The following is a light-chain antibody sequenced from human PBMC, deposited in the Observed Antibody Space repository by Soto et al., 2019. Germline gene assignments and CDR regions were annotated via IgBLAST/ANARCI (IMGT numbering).Light chain of an antibody. J-gene: IGKJ4*01. CDR1: QSISNW. CDR3: QQGHSFPLT. CDR2: KAS. V-gene: IGKV1-5*03. Sequence: DIQMTQSPSTLPASVGDRVTITCRASQSISNWLAWYQQKPGKAPKLLIYKASSLESGVPSRFSGSGSGTEFTLTINSLQPEDFATYYCQQGHSFPLTFGGGTKVDIK.